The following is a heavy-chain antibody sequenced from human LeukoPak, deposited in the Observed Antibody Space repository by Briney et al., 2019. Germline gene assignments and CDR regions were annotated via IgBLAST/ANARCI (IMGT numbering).Heavy chain of an antibody. D-gene: IGHD3-3*01. CDR2: ISGSGGGT. CDR1: GFTFSSYA. J-gene: IGHJ4*02. Sequence: GGSLRLSCAASGFTFSSYAVSWVRQAPGKGLECVSAISGSGGGTYYADSVKGRFTISRDNSKNTLYLQMNSLGAEDTAVYYCAKVLGYYADPFDYWGQGTLVTVAS. CDR3: AKVLGYYADPFDY. V-gene: IGHV3-23*01.